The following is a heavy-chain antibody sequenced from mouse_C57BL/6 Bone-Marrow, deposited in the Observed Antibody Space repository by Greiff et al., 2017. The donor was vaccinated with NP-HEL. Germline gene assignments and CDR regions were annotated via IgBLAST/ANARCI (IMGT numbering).Heavy chain of an antibody. CDR2: ISSGGSYT. Sequence: EVNVVESGGDLVKPGGSLKLSCAASGFTFSSYGMSWVRQTPDKRLEWVATISSGGSYTYYPDSVKGRFTISRDNAKNTLYLQMSSLKSEDTAMYYCARPGGFAYWGQGTLVTVSA. CDR3: ARPGGFAY. V-gene: IGHV5-6*01. CDR1: GFTFSSYG. J-gene: IGHJ3*01.